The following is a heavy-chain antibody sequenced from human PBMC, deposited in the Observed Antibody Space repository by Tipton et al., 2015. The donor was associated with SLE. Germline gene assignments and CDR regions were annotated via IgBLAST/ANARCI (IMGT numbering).Heavy chain of an antibody. J-gene: IGHJ6*02. V-gene: IGHV4-34*01. Sequence: TLSLTCAIYGGSFSGYYWTWIRQPPGKGLEWIGEINHSGTTNYNPSLKSRVTISVDTSKNQFSLKLSSVTAADTAVYYCARVSSSSSWGRYYYYGMDVWGQGTTVTVSS. CDR1: GGSFSGYY. D-gene: IGHD6-13*01. CDR3: ARVSSSSSWGRYYYYGMDV. CDR2: INHSGTT.